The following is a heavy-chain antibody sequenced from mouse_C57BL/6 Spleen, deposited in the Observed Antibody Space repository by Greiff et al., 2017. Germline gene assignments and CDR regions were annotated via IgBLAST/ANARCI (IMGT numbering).Heavy chain of an antibody. CDR2: ISSGSSTI. Sequence: EVQVVESGGGLVKPGGSLKLSCAASGFTFSDYGMHWVRQAPEKGLEWVAYISSGSSTIYYADTVKGRFTISRDNAKNTLFLQMTSLRSEDTAMYYCARDAQATYAWFAYWGQGTLVTVSA. CDR3: ARDAQATYAWFAY. J-gene: IGHJ3*01. D-gene: IGHD3-2*02. CDR1: GFTFSDYG. V-gene: IGHV5-17*01.